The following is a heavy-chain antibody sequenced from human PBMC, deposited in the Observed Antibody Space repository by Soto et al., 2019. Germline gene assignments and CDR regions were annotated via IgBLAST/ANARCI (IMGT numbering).Heavy chain of an antibody. J-gene: IGHJ6*02. CDR3: ARASCSGYSCYAEGTYHYYRMDV. V-gene: IGHV4-34*01. Sequence: SETLSLTCAVYGGSFSGYYWSWIRQPPGKGLEWIGEINHSGSTNYNPSLKSRVTTSVDTSKNQFSPKLSSVTAADTAVYYCARASCSGYSCYAEGTYHYYRMDVWGQGTTVAVSS. CDR1: GGSFSGYY. CDR2: INHSGST. D-gene: IGHD2-15*01.